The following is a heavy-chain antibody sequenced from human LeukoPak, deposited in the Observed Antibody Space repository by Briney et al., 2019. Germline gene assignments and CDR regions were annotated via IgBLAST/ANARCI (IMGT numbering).Heavy chain of an antibody. V-gene: IGHV3-30*03. CDR1: GFTFSSYG. CDR3: ASIGSYYSAHY. CDR2: MSYDGSNK. Sequence: GGSLRLSCAASGFTFSSYGMHWVRQAPGKGLEWVAVMSYDGSNKYYADSVKGRFTISRDNSKNTLYLQMNSLRAEDTAVYYCASIGSYYSAHYWGQGTLVTVSS. D-gene: IGHD3-10*01. J-gene: IGHJ4*02.